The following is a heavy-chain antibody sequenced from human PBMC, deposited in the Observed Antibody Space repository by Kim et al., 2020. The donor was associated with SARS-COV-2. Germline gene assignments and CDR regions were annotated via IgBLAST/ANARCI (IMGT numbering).Heavy chain of an antibody. V-gene: IGHV4-31*02. Sequence: GNTYYNPSLKSRIRMSVDTSRNQFSLNLTSVTAADTAMYYCARGLTGSGDYWGQGTLVTVSS. CDR3: ARGLTGSGDY. D-gene: IGHD7-27*01. CDR2: GNT. J-gene: IGHJ4*02.